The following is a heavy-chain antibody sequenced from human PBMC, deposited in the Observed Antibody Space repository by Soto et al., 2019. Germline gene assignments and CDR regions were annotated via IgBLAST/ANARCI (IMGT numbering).Heavy chain of an antibody. V-gene: IGHV3-23*01. CDR1: GFTFSSYS. CDR2: ISGSGGST. CDR3: ASCRRGWYFDY. D-gene: IGHD6-19*01. J-gene: IGHJ4*02. Sequence: EVQLLESGGGLVQPGGSLRLSCAASGFTFSSYSMNWVRQAPGTGLEWVAVISGSGGSTYYADSVKGRFTISRDNSRNTLSLQMNSLRAEDTAGDYCASCRRGWYFDYWGQGTLVTVSS.